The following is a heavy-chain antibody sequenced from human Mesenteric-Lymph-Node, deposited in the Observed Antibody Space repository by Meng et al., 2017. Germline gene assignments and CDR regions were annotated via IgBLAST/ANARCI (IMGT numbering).Heavy chain of an antibody. CDR2: IIPTFGIT. J-gene: IGHJ6*02. V-gene: IGHV1-69*13. CDR1: GGTFSSYA. D-gene: IGHD3-22*01. CDR3: ARDIAPVAPASMIPSPVHRDNYYYGMDV. Sequence: SVKVSCKASGGTFSSYAISWVRQAPGQGLEWMGGIIPTFGITNYAQKLQGRVTITADESTGTAHMELYRLTLEDTATYYCARDIAPVAPASMIPSPVHRDNYYYGMDVWGQGTTVTVSS.